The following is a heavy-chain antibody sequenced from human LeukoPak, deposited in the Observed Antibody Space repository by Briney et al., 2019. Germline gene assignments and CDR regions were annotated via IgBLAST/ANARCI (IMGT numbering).Heavy chain of an antibody. CDR2: IIPILGIA. V-gene: IGHV1-69*04. CDR1: GGTFSSYA. J-gene: IGHJ6*02. CDR3: ASSSSGWYGMDV. D-gene: IGHD6-19*01. Sequence: SVKVSCKASGGTFSSYAISWVRQAPGQGLEWMGRIIPILGIANYAQKFQGRVTITADRSTSTAYMELSSLRSEDTAVYYCASSSSGWYGMDVWGQGTTVTVSS.